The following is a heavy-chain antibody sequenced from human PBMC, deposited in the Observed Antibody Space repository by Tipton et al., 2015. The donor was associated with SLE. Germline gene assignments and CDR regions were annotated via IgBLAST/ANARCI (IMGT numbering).Heavy chain of an antibody. J-gene: IGHJ4*02. D-gene: IGHD2-2*01. CDR2: INHSGST. Sequence: TLSLTCAVYGGSFSGYYWSWIRQHPGKGLEWIGEINHSGSTNYNPSLKSRVTISEDTSKNHFSLKMSSVTAADTAVYYCARSWQYQLLRWGQGTLVTFSS. CDR3: ARSWQYQLLR. V-gene: IGHV4-34*01. CDR1: GGSFSGYY.